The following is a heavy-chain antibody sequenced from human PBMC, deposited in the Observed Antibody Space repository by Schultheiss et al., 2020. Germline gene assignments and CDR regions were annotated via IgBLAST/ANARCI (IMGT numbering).Heavy chain of an antibody. CDR2: INPNSGGT. CDR1: GSTFTGYY. V-gene: IGHV1-2*02. CDR3: ARDLFGVQYYYDSSGAPISFDI. J-gene: IGHJ3*02. D-gene: IGHD3-22*01. Sequence: ASVKVSCKASGSTFTGYYMHWVRQAPGQGLEWMGWINPNSGGTNYAQKFQGRVTMTRDTSISTAYMELSRLRSDDTAVYYCARDLFGVQYYYDSSGAPISFDIWGQATMVTISS.